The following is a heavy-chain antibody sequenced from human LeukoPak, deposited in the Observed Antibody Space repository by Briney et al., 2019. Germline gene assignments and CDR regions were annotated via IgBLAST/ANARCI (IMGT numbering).Heavy chain of an antibody. D-gene: IGHD6-19*01. CDR1: GFTFSTYA. CDR2: ISSDGTTK. Sequence: GGSLRLSCAASGFTFSTYAMHWVRQAPGKGLEWVAIISSDGTTKSYTDSVKGRFTVSRDNSKNTLSLQMNSLRPEDTAVYYCAGQWLIKRTTYYFDFWGQGTLVTVSS. V-gene: IGHV3-30*04. CDR3: AGQWLIKRTTYYFDF. J-gene: IGHJ4*02.